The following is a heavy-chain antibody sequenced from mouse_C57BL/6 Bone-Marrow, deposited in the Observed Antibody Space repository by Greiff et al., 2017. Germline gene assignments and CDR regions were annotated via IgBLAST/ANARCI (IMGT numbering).Heavy chain of an antibody. J-gene: IGHJ4*01. CDR3: TTEGDYEDAMDY. D-gene: IGHD2-4*01. CDR2: IYPGSGST. Sequence: VQLQQPGAELVKPGASVKMSCKASGYTFTSYWITWVKQRPGQGLEWIGDIYPGSGSTNYNEKFKSKATLTVDTSSSTAYMQLSSLTSEDTAVYYCTTEGDYEDAMDYWGQGTSVTVSS. CDR1: GYTFTSYW. V-gene: IGHV1-55*01.